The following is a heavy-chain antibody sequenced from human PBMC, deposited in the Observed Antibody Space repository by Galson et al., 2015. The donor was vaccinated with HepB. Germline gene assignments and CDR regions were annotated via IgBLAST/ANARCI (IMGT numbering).Heavy chain of an antibody. CDR1: GFTFSDYY. V-gene: IGHV3-11*05. Sequence: LRLSCAASGFTFSDYYMNWIRQAPGKGLEWVSYISSSSRYTNYADSVKGRFTISRDNAKNSLYLQMNSLRAEDQAVYYCARDPRIQLGSSHDAFDIWGQGTTGTVSS. D-gene: IGHD5-18*01. CDR3: ARDPRIQLGSSHDAFDI. J-gene: IGHJ3*02. CDR2: ISSSSRYT.